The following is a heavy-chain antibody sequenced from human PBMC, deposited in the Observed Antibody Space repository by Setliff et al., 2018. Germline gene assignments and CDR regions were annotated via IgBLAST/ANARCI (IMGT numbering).Heavy chain of an antibody. V-gene: IGHV3-74*01. D-gene: IGHD7-27*01. Sequence: PGGSLRLSCAASGFNFSDYWMHWVRQVPGKGLVWVSRINGDGTITNYADSVKGRFTISRDNAKNTLYLQMNSLRGEDTAVHFCASIDWGENFYNTDVWGKGTTVTVSS. CDR3: ASIDWGENFYNTDV. CDR1: GFNFSDYW. CDR2: INGDGTIT. J-gene: IGHJ6*04.